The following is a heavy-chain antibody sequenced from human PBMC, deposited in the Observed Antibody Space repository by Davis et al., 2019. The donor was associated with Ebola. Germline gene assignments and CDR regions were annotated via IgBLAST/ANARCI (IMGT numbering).Heavy chain of an antibody. CDR2: ISGSGGTT. CDR1: VITFSSYA. V-gene: IGHV3-23*01. D-gene: IGHD3-9*01. CDR3: ARGGRWYDILTEASLMDV. J-gene: IGHJ6*04. Sequence: GESLKISCADSVITFSSYAMTWVRQAPGKGLEWVSAISGSGGTTYYAGSVKGRFTVSRDNSKKTMYLQMSSLRDDDTAVYFCARGGRWYDILTEASLMDVWGKGTTVAVSA.